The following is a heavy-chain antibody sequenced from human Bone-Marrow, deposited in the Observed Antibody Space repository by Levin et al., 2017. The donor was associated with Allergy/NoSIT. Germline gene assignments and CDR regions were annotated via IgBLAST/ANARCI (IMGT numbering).Heavy chain of an antibody. CDR2: IYHSGST. CDR3: ARGEYSYGSGSYYLDY. D-gene: IGHD3-10*01. J-gene: IGHJ4*02. Sequence: SETLSLTCTVSGDSISSGGYYWSWIRQHPGKGLEWIGYIYHSGSTYYNPSLKGRVTISVDTFKNEFSLKLSSVTAADTAVFYCARGEYSYGSGSYYLDYWGQGTLVTVSS. CDR1: GDSISSGGYY. V-gene: IGHV4-31*03.